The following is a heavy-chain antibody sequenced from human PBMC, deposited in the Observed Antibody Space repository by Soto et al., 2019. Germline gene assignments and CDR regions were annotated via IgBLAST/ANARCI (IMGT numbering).Heavy chain of an antibody. CDR2: MNPNSGNT. V-gene: IGHV1-8*01. J-gene: IGHJ4*02. Sequence: QVQLVQSGAEVKKPGASVKVSCKASGYTFTSYDINWVRQATGQGLEWMGWMNPNSGNTGYAQKFQGRVTMTRNTSISTAYMELGSLRSEDTAVYYCARGYYDSSGYYWSFDYWGQGTLVTVSS. CDR1: GYTFTSYD. D-gene: IGHD3-22*01. CDR3: ARGYYDSSGYYWSFDY.